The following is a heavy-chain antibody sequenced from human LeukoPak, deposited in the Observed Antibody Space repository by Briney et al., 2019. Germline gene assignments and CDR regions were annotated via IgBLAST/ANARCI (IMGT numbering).Heavy chain of an antibody. V-gene: IGHV3-21*01. J-gene: IGHJ5*02. CDR1: GFTFSSYS. CDR3: ARGVGDTGSNWFDP. CDR2: ISSSSSYI. Sequence: GGSLRLSCAASGFTFSSYSMNWVRQAPGKGLDWVSSISSSSSYIYYADSVKGRFTISRDNAKNSLYLQMNSLRAEDTAVYYCARGVGDTGSNWFDPWGQGTLVTVSS. D-gene: IGHD2-21*02.